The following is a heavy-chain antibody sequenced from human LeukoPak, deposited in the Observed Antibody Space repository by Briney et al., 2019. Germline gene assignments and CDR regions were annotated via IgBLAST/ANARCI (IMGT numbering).Heavy chain of an antibody. J-gene: IGHJ4*02. CDR1: GFPFSTYA. CDR2: ISGSGGDT. Sequence: GGSLRLSCAASGFPFSTYAMSWVRQAPVKGLEWVSVISGSGGDTYYADSVKGRFTISGDNSKNTVYLQMNSLRAEDTALYYCAKGGVYGDYYFDYWGQGTLVTVSS. D-gene: IGHD4-17*01. V-gene: IGHV3-23*01. CDR3: AKGGVYGDYYFDY.